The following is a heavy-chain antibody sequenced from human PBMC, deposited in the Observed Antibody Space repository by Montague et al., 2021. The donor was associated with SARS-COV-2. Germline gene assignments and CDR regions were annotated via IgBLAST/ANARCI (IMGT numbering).Heavy chain of an antibody. Sequence: SETLSLTCTVSGGSIRSSDNYWGWIRQHPGKGLEWIGSIYHSGSAYYNPSLKSRVTISIDTSKNQFSLKLNSVTAADTAVYYCARVRQWLVPFDYWGQGTLVTVSS. D-gene: IGHD6-19*01. CDR2: IYHSGSA. V-gene: IGHV4-39*07. J-gene: IGHJ4*02. CDR3: ARVRQWLVPFDY. CDR1: GGSIRSSDNY.